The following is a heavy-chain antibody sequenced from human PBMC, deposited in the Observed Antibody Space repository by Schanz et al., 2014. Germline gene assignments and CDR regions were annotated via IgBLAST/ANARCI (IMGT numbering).Heavy chain of an antibody. V-gene: IGHV1-46*03. CDR3: ARDGVDAAAGGNY. J-gene: IGHJ4*02. CDR1: GYTFTSYS. CDR2: INPSGGST. D-gene: IGHD6-13*01. Sequence: QVHLVQSGAEVKKPGTSVKVSCKASGYTFTSYSMHWVRQAPGQGLEWMGMINPSGGSTTYAQKFQGRVTMTRDTSTSTVYMELSSLRSEDTAVYYCARDGVDAAAGGNYWGQGTLVTVSS.